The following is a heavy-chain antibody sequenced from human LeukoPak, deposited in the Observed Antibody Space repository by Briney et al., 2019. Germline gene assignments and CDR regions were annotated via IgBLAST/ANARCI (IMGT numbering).Heavy chain of an antibody. CDR3: ARGKYYYDSSGYYYCPPDFDY. Sequence: PGGSLRLSCAASGFTFSSYAMHWVRQAPGKGLEYVSAISSNGGSTYYANSVKGRFTISRDNSKNTLYLQMGSLRAEDMAVYYCARGKYYYDSSGYYYCPPDFDYWGQGTLVTVSS. D-gene: IGHD3-22*01. J-gene: IGHJ4*02. CDR1: GFTFSSYA. CDR2: ISSNGGST. V-gene: IGHV3-64*01.